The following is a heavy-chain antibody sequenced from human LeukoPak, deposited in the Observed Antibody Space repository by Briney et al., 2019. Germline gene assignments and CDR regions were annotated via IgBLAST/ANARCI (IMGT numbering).Heavy chain of an antibody. D-gene: IGHD3-9*01. CDR1: GYTFTSYT. CDR2: INAGNGNT. J-gene: IGHJ6*03. V-gene: IGHV1-3*03. CDR3: ARAIYETRIWPKSRYDYYHYMDV. Sequence: GASVRVSCKASGYTFTSYTIHWVRQAPGQRLEWMGWINAGNGNTKYSQEFQDRVTITRDTSASTAYMELSSLRSEDMAVYYCARAIYETRIWPKSRYDYYHYMDVWGKGTTVTVSS.